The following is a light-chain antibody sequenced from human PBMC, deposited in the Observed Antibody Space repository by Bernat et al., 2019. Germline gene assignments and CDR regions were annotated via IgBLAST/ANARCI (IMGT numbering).Light chain of an antibody. CDR1: KLGSKY. CDR2: RDD. J-gene: IGLJ3*02. CDR3: QAWDSSIGV. V-gene: IGLV3-1*01. Sequence: SYDLTQPPSVSVSPGQTASITCSGDKLGSKYTCWYQQKAGQSPVVVIYRDDKRPSGIPERFSGSHSGNTATLTISGAQAMDEAEYCCQAWDSSIGVFGGGTKLAVL.